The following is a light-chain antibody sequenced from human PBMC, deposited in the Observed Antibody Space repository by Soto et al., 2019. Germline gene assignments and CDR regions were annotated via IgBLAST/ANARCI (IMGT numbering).Light chain of an antibody. Sequence: EIVLTQSPGTLSLSPGERVTLSCRASHSISSNYLAWYQQKPGQAPRLLIYSASNRATGIPDRFSGSGSGTDFTLTISRLEPEAFAVYYCQQYGTLRTFGQGTKVEIK. CDR1: HSISSNY. CDR3: QQYGTLRT. CDR2: SAS. V-gene: IGKV3-20*01. J-gene: IGKJ1*01.